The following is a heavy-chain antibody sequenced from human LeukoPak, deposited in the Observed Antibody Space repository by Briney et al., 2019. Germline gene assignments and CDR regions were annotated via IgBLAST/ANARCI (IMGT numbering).Heavy chain of an antibody. J-gene: IGHJ4*02. CDR1: GFTFSTYS. Sequence: GGPLRLSSAASGFTFSTYSMNWVRGAPGKGLEWVASITNPVGHIYYADSLTGRITISRDNAKSSLYLQMNSLRAEDTAVYYCATDGQSSGWYGFDYWGQGTLVTVSS. CDR3: ATDGQSSGWYGFDY. V-gene: IGHV3-21*01. CDR2: ITNPVGHI. D-gene: IGHD6-19*01.